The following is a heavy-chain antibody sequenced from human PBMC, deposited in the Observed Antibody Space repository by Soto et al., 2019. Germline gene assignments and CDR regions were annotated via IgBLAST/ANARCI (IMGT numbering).Heavy chain of an antibody. CDR2: ISYDGSGK. CDR1: GFSFSDSG. V-gene: IGHV3-30*18. J-gene: IGHJ5*02. Sequence: QMYLVESGGGVVQPATPLRLSCVASGFSFSDSGMHWVRQAPGKGLEWVAVISYDGSGKYYSDSVEGRFTISRDNSKNMLYLQMRGLTTEDTAVYSWVKDRRAYYYGSGSDLWGQGTLVTVSS. CDR3: VKDRRAYYYGSGSDL. D-gene: IGHD3-10*01.